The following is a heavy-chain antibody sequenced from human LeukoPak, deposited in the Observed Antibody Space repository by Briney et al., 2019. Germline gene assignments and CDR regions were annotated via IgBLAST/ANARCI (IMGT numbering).Heavy chain of an antibody. V-gene: IGHV1-18*01. CDR1: RYTFTIYG. Sequence: AAVKVSCKASRYTFTIYGISWGREAPEQRLWCVGWISAYNGNTNYAQKLQGRVTMTTDTYTSTAYMELRSLRSDDTAVYYCARMGNVVPAAISSSWFDPWGQGTLVTVSS. J-gene: IGHJ5*02. D-gene: IGHD2-2*01. CDR3: ARMGNVVPAAISSSWFDP. CDR2: ISAYNGNT.